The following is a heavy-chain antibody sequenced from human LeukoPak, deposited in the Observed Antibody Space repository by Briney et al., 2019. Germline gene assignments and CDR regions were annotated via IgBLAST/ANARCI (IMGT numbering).Heavy chain of an antibody. D-gene: IGHD3-3*01. CDR1: GGSISSSSYY. CDR2: IYNSGRA. V-gene: IGHV4-30-4*08. CDR3: AREGDDVSSGYYLDS. J-gene: IGHJ4*02. Sequence: SETLSLTCTVSGGSISSSSYYWGWIRQPPGKGLEWIGYIYNSGRAYHKPSLKSRVTISVDTSKNQFSLSLSSVTAADAAVYYCAREGDDVSSGYYLDSWGRGILVTVSS.